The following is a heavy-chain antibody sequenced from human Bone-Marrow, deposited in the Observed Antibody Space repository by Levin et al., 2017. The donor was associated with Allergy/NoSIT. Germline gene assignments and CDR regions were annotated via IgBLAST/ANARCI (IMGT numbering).Heavy chain of an antibody. J-gene: IGHJ4*02. CDR1: GFTFITYA. D-gene: IGHD1-26*01. CDR2: VGRSGET. CDR3: ARVPGGIDPFDY. V-gene: IGHV3-23*01. Sequence: PGESLKISCAASGFTFITYAMSWVRQAPGKGLEWVSTVGRSGETYYADSVKGRFTIFTDNSKNTLNLQMSSLRAEDTAIYYCARVPGGIDPFDYWGQGTLVTVSS.